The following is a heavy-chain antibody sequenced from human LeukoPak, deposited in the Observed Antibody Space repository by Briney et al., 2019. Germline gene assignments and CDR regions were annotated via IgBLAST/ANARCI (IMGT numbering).Heavy chain of an antibody. J-gene: IGHJ4*02. V-gene: IGHV3-30*18. CDR3: AKENCSSTSCLLDY. Sequence: GGSLRLSCAASGFTFSSYGMHWVHQAPGKGLEWVAVISYDGSNKYYADSVKGRFTISRDNSKNTLYLQMNSLRAEDTAVYYCAKENCSSTSCLLDYWGQGTLVTVSS. CDR1: GFTFSSYG. CDR2: ISYDGSNK. D-gene: IGHD2-2*01.